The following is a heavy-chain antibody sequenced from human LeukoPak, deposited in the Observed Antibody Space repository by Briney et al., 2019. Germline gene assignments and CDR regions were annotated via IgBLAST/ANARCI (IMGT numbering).Heavy chain of an antibody. CDR1: GFRFTSYD. D-gene: IGHD3-10*01. V-gene: IGHV1-8*01. Sequence: ASVKVSCKASGFRFTSYDINWVRQARGQGFERMGWMNPNNGNTGYAQKFQGRVTMTRDTSISTAYMELRDLTSEDTAVYYCVRDGEGVAISVNYWFDPWGQGTLVTVSS. J-gene: IGHJ5*02. CDR2: MNPNNGNT. CDR3: VRDGEGVAISVNYWFDP.